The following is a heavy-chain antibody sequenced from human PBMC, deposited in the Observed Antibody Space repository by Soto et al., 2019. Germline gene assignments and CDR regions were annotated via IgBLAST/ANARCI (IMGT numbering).Heavy chain of an antibody. V-gene: IGHV1-18*01. CDR2: ISAYNGNT. Sequence: QVQLVQSGAEVKKPGASVKVSCKASGYTFTSYAISWVRQAPGQGLEWMGWISAYNGNTNYAQKLQGRVTMTTDTATRPAYMELRSPRSDDTAVYYSARDLPPVDYWRQGTLVTVSS. CDR3: ARDLPPVDY. J-gene: IGHJ4*02. CDR1: GYTFTSYA.